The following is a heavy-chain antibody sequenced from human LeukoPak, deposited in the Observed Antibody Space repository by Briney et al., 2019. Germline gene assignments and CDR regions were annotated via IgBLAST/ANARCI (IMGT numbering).Heavy chain of an antibody. CDR1: GFTVTTNY. D-gene: IGHD3-16*01. CDR2: LETGGTT. J-gene: IGHJ4*02. Sequence: TGGSLRLSCAASGFTVTTNYMSWVRQAPGKGLECVSSLETGGTTHYVDSVKGRFTNSRDNSQNTLYLQMNSLRVEDTAVYYCARGQGEGFDFWGQGTLVTVSS. V-gene: IGHV3-53*01. CDR3: ARGQGEGFDF.